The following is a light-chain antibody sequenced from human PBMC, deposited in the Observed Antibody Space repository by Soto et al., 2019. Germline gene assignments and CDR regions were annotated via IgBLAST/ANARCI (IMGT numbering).Light chain of an antibody. CDR2: WAS. CDR1: QSVLYSSNNKNH. V-gene: IGKV4-1*01. CDR3: QQYHTNPPT. Sequence: DIVMTQSPDSLAVSLGERATINCKSSQSVLYSSNNKNHLVWYQQNPGQPPKLLIYWASTRESGVPDRFSGSGSATDFTLTISSLQAEDVAVYYCQQYHTNPPTFGPGTKVEI. J-gene: IGKJ3*01.